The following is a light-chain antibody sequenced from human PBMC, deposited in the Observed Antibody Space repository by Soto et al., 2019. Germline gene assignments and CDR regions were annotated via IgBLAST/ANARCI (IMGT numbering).Light chain of an antibody. CDR2: DAS. J-gene: IGKJ1*01. Sequence: DIQMTQSPSTLSASVGDRVTITCRASQSISSWLAWYQQKPGKAPKLLIYDASSLESGVPSRFSGSGSGTEFTLTLSSLQPDDFATYSCQQYNSYPQWTFGQGTKVEIK. V-gene: IGKV1-5*01. CDR3: QQYNSYPQWT. CDR1: QSISSW.